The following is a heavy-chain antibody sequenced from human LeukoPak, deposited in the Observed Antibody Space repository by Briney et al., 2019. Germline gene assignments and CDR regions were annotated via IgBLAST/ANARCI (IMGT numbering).Heavy chain of an antibody. CDR2: IYYSGST. CDR3: TRSLPAAVFSLDY. Sequence: SETLSLTCSVSGGSSSNYYWSWIRQPPGRGLEWIGYIYYSGSTNYNPSLKTRVTISVDTSKNQFSLKVTSVTAADTAVYYCTRSLPAAVFSLDYWGQGTLVTVSS. J-gene: IGHJ4*02. CDR1: GGSSSNYY. V-gene: IGHV4-59*01. D-gene: IGHD2-2*01.